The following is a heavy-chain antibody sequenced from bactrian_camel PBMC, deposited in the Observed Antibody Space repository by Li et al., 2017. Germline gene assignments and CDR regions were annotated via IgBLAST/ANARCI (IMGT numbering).Heavy chain of an antibody. CDR3: AAGSICRSDYDPAAHPY. D-gene: IGHD4*01. J-gene: IGHJ4*01. V-gene: IGHV3S1*01. CDR1: TSTSRGVC. Sequence: HVQLVESGGGSVRDGGSLTLSCEVKHTSTSRGVCMGWFRQAPGGEREGVAVMYTSGGNTYYADSVKGRFTISVDNAKNSVYLQMNSLKPEDTGMYYCAAGSICRSDYDPAAHPYWGQGTQVTVS. CDR2: MYTSGGNT.